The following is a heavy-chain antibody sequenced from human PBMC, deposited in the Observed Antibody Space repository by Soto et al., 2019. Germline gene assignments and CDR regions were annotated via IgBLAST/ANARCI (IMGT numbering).Heavy chain of an antibody. D-gene: IGHD6-13*01. CDR2: IDPSDSYT. Sequence: EVQLVQSGAEVKKPGESLRISCKGSGYRFTSYWINWVRQMPGKGLEWMGRIDPSDSYTNYSPSFQGHVTISADKSISTAYLPWSSLKASDTAMYSCASRPSSSSAFDPWGQGTLVTVSS. J-gene: IGHJ5*02. CDR1: GYRFTSYW. V-gene: IGHV5-10-1*01. CDR3: ASRPSSSSAFDP.